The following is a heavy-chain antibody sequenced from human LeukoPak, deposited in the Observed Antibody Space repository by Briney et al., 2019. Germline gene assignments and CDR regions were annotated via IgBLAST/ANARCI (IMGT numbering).Heavy chain of an antibody. CDR2: INPNSGGT. CDR1: GYTFTGYY. J-gene: IGHJ3*02. D-gene: IGHD3-22*01. V-gene: IGHV1-2*02. CDR3: ASDVDYYMSSGYGSHAFDI. Sequence: ASVKVSCKASGYTFTGYYMHWVRQAPGQGLEWMGWINPNSGGTNYAQKFQGRVTMTRDTSISTAYMELSRLRSDDTAVYYCASDVDYYMSSGYGSHAFDIWGQGTMVTVSS.